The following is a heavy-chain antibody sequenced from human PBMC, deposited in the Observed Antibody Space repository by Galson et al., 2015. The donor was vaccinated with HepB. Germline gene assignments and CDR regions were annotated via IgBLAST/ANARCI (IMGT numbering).Heavy chain of an antibody. CDR3: ARDTENWGYVAFDI. J-gene: IGHJ3*02. Sequence: SLRLSCAASGFTFSSYSMNWVRQAPGKGLEWVSYISSSSSTIYYADSVKGRFTISRDNAKNSLYLEMNSLRDEDTAVYYCARDTENWGYVAFDIWGQGQWSPSLQ. D-gene: IGHD7-27*01. CDR1: GFTFSSYS. CDR2: ISSSSSTI. V-gene: IGHV3-48*02.